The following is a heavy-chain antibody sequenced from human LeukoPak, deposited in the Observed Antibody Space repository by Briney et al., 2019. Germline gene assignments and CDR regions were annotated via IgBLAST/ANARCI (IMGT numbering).Heavy chain of an antibody. D-gene: IGHD1-1*01. V-gene: IGHV6-1*01. CDR3: ARDADSSNEWGPFDP. CDR1: GDSVSISAS. J-gene: IGHJ5*02. CDR2: AYYRSKWSS. Sequence: SPTLSLTFAISGDSVSISASWNWMRQSASRGLEWLGRAYYRSKWSSDYATSVKSRITINADTSKNQFSLQLSSVIPEDTAVYYCARDADSSNEWGPFDPWGQGTLVTVSS.